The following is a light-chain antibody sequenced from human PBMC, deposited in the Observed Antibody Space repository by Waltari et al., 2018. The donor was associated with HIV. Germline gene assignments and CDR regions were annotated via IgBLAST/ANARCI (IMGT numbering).Light chain of an antibody. CDR1: DTLDNF. J-gene: IGKJ4*01. V-gene: IGKV1-39*01. CDR2: ADT. CDR3: QQALRTPLN. Sequence: IQMTQSPSSLSASVGDRVTITCRASDTLDNFLNWYQQKPGKSPNLLIFADTTLKDGVSSRFSGSGSGTDYNLTISSLQPEDFATYFFQQALRTPLNFGGGT.